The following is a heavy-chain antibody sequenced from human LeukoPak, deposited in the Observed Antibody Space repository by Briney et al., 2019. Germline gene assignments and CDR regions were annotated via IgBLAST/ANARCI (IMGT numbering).Heavy chain of an antibody. CDR2: IIPIFGTA. D-gene: IGHD3-22*01. J-gene: IGHJ4*02. CDR1: GGTLSSYA. Sequence: SVKVSCKASGGTLSSYAISWVRQAPGQGLEWMGGIIPIFGTANYAQKFQGRVTITTDESTSTAYMELSSLRSEDTAVYYCATPGHYYDSSGYLWGQGTLVTVSS. V-gene: IGHV1-69*05. CDR3: ATPGHYYDSSGYL.